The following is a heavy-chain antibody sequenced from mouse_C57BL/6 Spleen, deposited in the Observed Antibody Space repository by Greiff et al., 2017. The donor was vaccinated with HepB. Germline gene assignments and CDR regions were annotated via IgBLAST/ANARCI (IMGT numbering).Heavy chain of an antibody. J-gene: IGHJ3*01. V-gene: IGHV1-50*01. D-gene: IGHD2-4*01. CDR1: GYTFTSYW. CDR2: IDPSDSYT. Sequence: VQLQQPGAELVKPGASVKLSCNASGYTFTSYWMQWVKQRPGQGLEWIGEIDPSDSYTNYNQKFKGKATLTVDTSSSTAYMQLSSLTSEDSAVYYCARGDDYDGGCSDWGKGTLVTVSA. CDR3: ARGDDYDGGCSD.